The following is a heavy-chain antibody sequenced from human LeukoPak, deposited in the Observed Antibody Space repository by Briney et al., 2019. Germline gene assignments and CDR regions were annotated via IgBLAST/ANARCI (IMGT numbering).Heavy chain of an antibody. D-gene: IGHD3-10*01. J-gene: IGHJ3*02. CDR1: GGSFSDYY. Sequence: ETLSLTCAVSGGSFSDYYWSWFRQPPGKGLEWIGEINHSGSTSDNPSLKSRVTISVGTSKNQFSLKLSSVTAADTALYYCARGITRRRTFDIWGQGTMVTVSS. V-gene: IGHV4-34*01. CDR3: ARGITRRRTFDI. CDR2: INHSGST.